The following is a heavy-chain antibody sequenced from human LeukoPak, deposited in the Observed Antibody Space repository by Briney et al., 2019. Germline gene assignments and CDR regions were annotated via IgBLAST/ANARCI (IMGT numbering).Heavy chain of an antibody. CDR1: GFTFSSYR. D-gene: IGHD3-10*01. CDR3: AKGHYYGSGSLDY. Sequence: GGSLRLSCAATGFTFSSYRMSWVRQAPGKGLEWVSAIGGSGGSTYYADSVKGRFTISRDNSKNTLYVQMNSLRAEDTAVYYCAKGHYYGSGSLDYWGQGTLVTVSS. V-gene: IGHV3-23*01. J-gene: IGHJ4*02. CDR2: IGGSGGST.